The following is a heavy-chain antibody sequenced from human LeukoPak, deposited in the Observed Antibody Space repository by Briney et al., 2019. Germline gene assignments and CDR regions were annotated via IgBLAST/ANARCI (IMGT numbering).Heavy chain of an antibody. CDR1: GGSFSGCY. D-gene: IGHD6-13*01. Sequence: SETLSLTCAVYGGSFSGCYRTSIRHPPRKRPSSIWEINHNGSANYNPSLKSRVTISVDTSKNQFSLKLSSVTAADTAVYYCARHVRKRGIAAAGTPGWFDPWGQGTLVTVSS. J-gene: IGHJ5*02. V-gene: IGHV4-34*01. CDR3: ARHVRKRGIAAAGTPGWFDP. CDR2: INHNGSA.